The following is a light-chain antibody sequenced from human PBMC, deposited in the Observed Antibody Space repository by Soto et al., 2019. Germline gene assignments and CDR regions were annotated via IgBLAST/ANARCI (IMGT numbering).Light chain of an antibody. J-gene: IGKJ1*01. V-gene: IGKV3-15*01. CDR3: QQYNNWPPWT. CDR1: QSVSSN. CDR2: GAS. Sequence: EILLTQSPATLSGSPGERATLSSRASQSVSSNLAWYQQKPGQAPRLLIYGASTRATGIPARFSGSGSGTEFTLTISSLQSEDFAVYYCQQYNNWPPWTFGQGTKVHI.